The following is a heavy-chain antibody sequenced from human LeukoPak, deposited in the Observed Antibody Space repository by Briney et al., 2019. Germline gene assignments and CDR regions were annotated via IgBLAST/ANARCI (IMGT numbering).Heavy chain of an antibody. V-gene: IGHV4-61*05. J-gene: IGHJ3*02. CDR2: IYYSGST. CDR1: GASISGSSHYF. D-gene: IGHD3-10*01. Sequence: KASETLSLTCTVSGASISGSSHYFWGWIRQTPGKGLEWIGYIYYSGSTNYNPSLKSRVTISLDTSKNQFSLKLNSVTAADTAVYYCAKSNGYGLVDIWGQGTMVTVSS. CDR3: AKSNGYGLVDI.